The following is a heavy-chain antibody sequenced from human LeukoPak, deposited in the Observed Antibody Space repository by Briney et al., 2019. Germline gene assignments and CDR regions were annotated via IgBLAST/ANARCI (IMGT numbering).Heavy chain of an antibody. CDR3: ARGIESTVWFGELFPLDY. D-gene: IGHD3-10*01. CDR2: IYSGGST. CDR1: GFTVSSNY. Sequence: PGGSLRLSCAASGFTVSSNYMSWVRQAPGKGLEWVSVIYSGGSTYYADSVKGRFTISRDNSKNTLYLQMNSLRAEDTAVHYCARGIESTVWFGELFPLDYWGQGTLVTVSS. J-gene: IGHJ4*02. V-gene: IGHV3-66*01.